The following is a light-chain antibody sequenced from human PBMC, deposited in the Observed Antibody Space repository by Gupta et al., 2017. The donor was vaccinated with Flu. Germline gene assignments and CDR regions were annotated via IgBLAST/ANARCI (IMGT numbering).Light chain of an antibody. Sequence: QTARITCSGDALSKQYAYWYQQKPGHAPVLIIYRDNERPSGIPERFSGSSSGTTVTLTISGVETEDEADYYCQSSDNSGTSLVFGGGTKLTVL. CDR2: RDN. CDR3: QSSDNSGTSLV. J-gene: IGLJ3*02. V-gene: IGLV3-25*03. CDR1: ALSKQY.